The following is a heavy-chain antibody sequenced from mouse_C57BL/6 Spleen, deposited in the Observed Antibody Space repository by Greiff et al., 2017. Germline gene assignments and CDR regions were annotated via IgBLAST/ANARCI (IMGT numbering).Heavy chain of an antibody. Sequence: QVQLQQPGAELVKPGASVKMSCKASGYTFTSYWITWVKPRPGQGLEWIGDIYPGSGSTNYNEKFKSQATLSVDTSSSTVYMQLSSLTSEDSAVXYCERRPSYAGYWYFDVWGTGTTVTVSS. CDR2: IYPGSGST. D-gene: IGHD1-1*01. CDR1: GYTFTSYW. V-gene: IGHV1-55*01. J-gene: IGHJ1*03. CDR3: ERRPSYAGYWYFDV.